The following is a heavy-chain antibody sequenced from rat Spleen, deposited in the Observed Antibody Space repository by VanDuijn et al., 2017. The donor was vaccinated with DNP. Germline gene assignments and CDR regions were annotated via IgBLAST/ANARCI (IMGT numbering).Heavy chain of an antibody. V-gene: IGHV5S13*01. CDR1: GFTFSDYD. Sequence: EVQLVESGGGLVQPGRSLKLSCAASGFTFSDYDMAWVRQAPTKGLEWVASISTSGEYSHYRDSVKGRFTSSRDNAKDTQYLQMDSLRSEDTATYYCATSSYFGYDYGFAYWGQGTLVTVSS. CDR2: ISTSGEYS. CDR3: ATSSYFGYDYGFAY. J-gene: IGHJ3*01. D-gene: IGHD1-7*01.